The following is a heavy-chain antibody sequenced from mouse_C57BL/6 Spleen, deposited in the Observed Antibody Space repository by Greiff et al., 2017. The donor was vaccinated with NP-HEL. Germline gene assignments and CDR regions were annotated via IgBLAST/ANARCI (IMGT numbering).Heavy chain of an antibody. D-gene: IGHD1-1*01. CDR1: GYTFTSYT. J-gene: IGHJ1*03. CDR3: ARSPTTVVAWYFDV. Sequence: QVQLQQSGAELARPGASVKMSCKASGYTFTSYTMHWVNQRPGQGLEWIGYINPSSGYTKYNQKFKDKATLTADKSSSTAYMQLSSLTSEDSAVYYCARSPTTVVAWYFDVWGTGTTVTVSS. V-gene: IGHV1-4*01. CDR2: INPSSGYT.